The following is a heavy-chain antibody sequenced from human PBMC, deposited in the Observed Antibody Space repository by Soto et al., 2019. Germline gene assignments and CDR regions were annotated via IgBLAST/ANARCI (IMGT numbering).Heavy chain of an antibody. CDR1: GFTFSSYG. CDR3: AKVGLLYCSSTSCYGHWFDP. CDR2: ISYDGSNK. D-gene: IGHD2-2*01. J-gene: IGHJ5*02. Sequence: QVQLVESGGGVVQPGRSLRLSCAASGFTFSSYGMHWVRQAPGKGLEWVAVISYDGSNKYYADSVKGRFTISRDNSKNTLYLQMNSLRAEDTAVYYCAKVGLLYCSSTSCYGHWFDPWGQGTLVTVSS. V-gene: IGHV3-30*18.